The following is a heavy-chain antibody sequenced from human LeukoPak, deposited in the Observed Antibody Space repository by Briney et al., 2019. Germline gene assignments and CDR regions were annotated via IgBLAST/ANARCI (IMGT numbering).Heavy chain of an antibody. J-gene: IGHJ4*02. D-gene: IGHD4-23*01. V-gene: IGHV4-61*01. CDR3: ARYGGNSYYFDY. Sequence: PSETLSLTCTVSGGSVSSGSYYWRWLRQPPGKGLEWIGYIYYSGSTNYNPSLKSRVTISVDTSKNQFSLKLSSVTAADTAVYYCARYGGNSYYFDYWGQGTLVTVSS. CDR2: IYYSGST. CDR1: GGSVSSGSYY.